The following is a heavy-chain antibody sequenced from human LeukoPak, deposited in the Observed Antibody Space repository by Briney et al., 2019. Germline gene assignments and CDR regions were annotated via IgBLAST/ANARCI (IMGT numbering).Heavy chain of an antibody. V-gene: IGHV3-23*01. Sequence: PGGSLRLSCAASGFTFSSYAMSWVRQAPGKGLEWVSAISGGGGSTYYADSVKGRFTISRDNSKNTLYLQMNSLRAEDTAVYYCAKDHLAGYSSRFAYWGQGTLVTVSS. J-gene: IGHJ4*02. CDR1: GFTFSSYA. CDR2: ISGGGGST. D-gene: IGHD5-18*01. CDR3: AKDHLAGYSSRFAY.